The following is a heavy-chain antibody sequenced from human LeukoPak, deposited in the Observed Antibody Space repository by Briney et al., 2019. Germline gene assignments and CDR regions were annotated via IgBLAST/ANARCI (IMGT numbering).Heavy chain of an antibody. Sequence: PGGSLRLSCAASGLTFDDYGMSWVRQAPGKGLEWVSGINWNGGSTGYADSVKGRFTISRDNAKNSLYLQMNSLRAEDTALYYCARACDCSSTSCSFDYWGQGTLVTVSS. V-gene: IGHV3-20*04. D-gene: IGHD2-2*01. J-gene: IGHJ4*02. CDR2: INWNGGST. CDR3: ARACDCSSTSCSFDY. CDR1: GLTFDDYG.